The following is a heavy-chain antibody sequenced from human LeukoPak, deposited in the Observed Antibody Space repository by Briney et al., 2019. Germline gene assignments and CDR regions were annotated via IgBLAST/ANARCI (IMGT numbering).Heavy chain of an antibody. CDR3: AKARNVTTVTPVDY. CDR2: ISGSGHST. V-gene: IGHV3-23*01. D-gene: IGHD4-17*01. Sequence: GGSLRLSCAASGFSFTSYAISWVRQAPGKGLEWVSGISGSGHSTYCADSVKGRFTISRDNSKNTLYLQMNNLRAEDTAVYYCAKARNVTTVTPVDYWGQGTLVTVSS. CDR1: GFSFTSYA. J-gene: IGHJ4*02.